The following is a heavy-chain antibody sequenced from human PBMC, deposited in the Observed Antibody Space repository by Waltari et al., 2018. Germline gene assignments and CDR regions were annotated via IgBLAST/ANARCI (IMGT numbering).Heavy chain of an antibody. CDR2: IYNDDIT. Sequence: CFPQSPGKGRELIGYIYNDDITNSHPSLKSRVTMSLDKSITQFSLAMWSGTAADTAVYYCARDRSHNSLDACDIWGQGTRVTVSS. CDR3: ARDRSHNSLDACDI. J-gene: IGHJ3*02. V-gene: IGHV4-59*01. D-gene: IGHD1-26*01.